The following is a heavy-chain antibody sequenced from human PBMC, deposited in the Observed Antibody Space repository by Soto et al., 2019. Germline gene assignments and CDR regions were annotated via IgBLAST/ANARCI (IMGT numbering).Heavy chain of an antibody. CDR2: IYHSGTT. J-gene: IGHJ5*02. D-gene: IGHD2-21*02. V-gene: IGHV4-4*02. CDR1: GGSISSDDW. Sequence: QVQLQESGPGLVKPSGTLSLTCAVSGGSISSDDWWTWVRQTPGKGLEWIGEIYHSGTTNYNPSLMGRVTIAVDKAKSQLSLGLDSVTAADTAVYYCARSDCYGVCRGKWLDPWGQGILVTVSS. CDR3: ARSDCYGVCRGKWLDP.